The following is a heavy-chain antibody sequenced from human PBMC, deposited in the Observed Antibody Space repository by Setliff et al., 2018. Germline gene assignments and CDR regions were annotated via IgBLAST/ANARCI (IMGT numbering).Heavy chain of an antibody. J-gene: IGHJ4*02. CDR1: GFTFSTYR. D-gene: IGHD2-15*01. V-gene: IGHV3-30*16. CDR3: ARTCRGSGCYAGLES. Sequence: GGSLRLSCAASGFTFSTYRMHWVRQAPGKGLEWVAVIWDDGVKKYHADSVKGRFTISRDNSKNTLYLQMNSLRPEDTAVYYCARTCRGSGCYAGLESWGQGTPVTVSS. CDR2: IWDDGVKK.